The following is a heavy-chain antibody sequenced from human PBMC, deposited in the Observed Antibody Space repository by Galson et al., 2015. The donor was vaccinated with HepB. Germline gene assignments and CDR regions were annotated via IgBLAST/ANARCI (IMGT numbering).Heavy chain of an antibody. V-gene: IGHV1-3*01. D-gene: IGHD3-16*01. Sequence: SVKVSCKASGYTFTSYAMHWVRQAPGQRLEWVAWINAGNGITKYSQKFQGRVTITRDTSASTAYMEMSSLRSEDTAVYYCATFRGGREEAFDIWGQGTMVTVSS. CDR1: GYTFTSYA. CDR3: ATFRGGREEAFDI. CDR2: INAGNGIT. J-gene: IGHJ3*02.